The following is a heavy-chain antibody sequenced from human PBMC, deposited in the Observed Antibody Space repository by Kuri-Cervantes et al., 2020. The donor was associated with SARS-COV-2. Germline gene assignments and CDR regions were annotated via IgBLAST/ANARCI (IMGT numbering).Heavy chain of an antibody. Sequence: SETLSLTCTVSGGSISSYYWSWIRQPPGKGLEWIGYIYYSGSTNYNPSLKSRVTISVDTSKNQFSLKLSSVTAADTAVYYCARDRGYCSGGSCLNWFDPWGQGTRVTVSS. CDR1: GGSISSYY. V-gene: IGHV4-59*01. D-gene: IGHD2-15*01. CDR3: ARDRGYCSGGSCLNWFDP. CDR2: IYYSGST. J-gene: IGHJ5*02.